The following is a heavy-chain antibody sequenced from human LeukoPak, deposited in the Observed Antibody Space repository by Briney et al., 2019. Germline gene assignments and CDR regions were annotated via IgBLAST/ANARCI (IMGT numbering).Heavy chain of an antibody. V-gene: IGHV3-30*14. D-gene: IGHD1-1*01. CDR3: ARGTQPPDV. Sequence: PGGSLRLSCATSGFTFSAFAMHWVRQSPAKGLEWLAVISHDGNEVYYADSVKGRFTISRDNSKNTLYLQMGSLRAEDMAVYYCARGTQPPDVWGKGTTVTVSS. J-gene: IGHJ6*04. CDR2: ISHDGNEV. CDR1: GFTFSAFA.